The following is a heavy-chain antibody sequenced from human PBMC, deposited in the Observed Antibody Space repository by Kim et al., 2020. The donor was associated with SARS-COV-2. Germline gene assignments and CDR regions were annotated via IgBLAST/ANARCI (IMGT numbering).Heavy chain of an antibody. Sequence: SETLSLTCAVYGGSFSGYYWSWIRQPPGKGLEWIGEINHSGSTNYNPSLKSRVTISVDTSKNQFSLKLSSVTAADTAVYYCASSGWSPYYYYGMDVWGQGTTVTVSS. CDR1: GGSFSGYY. CDR3: ASSGWSPYYYYGMDV. D-gene: IGHD6-19*01. J-gene: IGHJ6*02. V-gene: IGHV4-34*01. CDR2: INHSGST.